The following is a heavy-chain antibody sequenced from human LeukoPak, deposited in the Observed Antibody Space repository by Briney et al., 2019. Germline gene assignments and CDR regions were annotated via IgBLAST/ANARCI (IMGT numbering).Heavy chain of an antibody. Sequence: SETLSLTCAVYGGSFSGYYWSWIRQPPGKGLEWIGEINHSGSTNYNPSLKSRVTISVDTSKNQFSLKLSSVTAADTAVYYCARGARGYCSSTSCYGNYYYYYGMDVWGQGTTATVSS. J-gene: IGHJ6*02. CDR2: INHSGST. D-gene: IGHD2-2*03. CDR3: ARGARGYCSSTSCYGNYYYYYGMDV. V-gene: IGHV4-34*01. CDR1: GGSFSGYY.